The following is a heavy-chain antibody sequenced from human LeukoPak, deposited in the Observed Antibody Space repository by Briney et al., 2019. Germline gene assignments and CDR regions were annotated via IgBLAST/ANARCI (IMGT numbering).Heavy chain of an antibody. CDR3: AKDMEQLVPFDY. CDR2: IRYDGSNK. Sequence: PGGSLRLSCAASGFTFSSYGMHWVRQAPGKGLEWVAFIRYDGSNKYYADSVKGRFTISRDNSKNTLYLQMNSLRAEDTAVYYCAKDMEQLVPFDYWGQGTLVTVSS. CDR1: GFTFSSYG. D-gene: IGHD6-13*01. J-gene: IGHJ4*02. V-gene: IGHV3-30*02.